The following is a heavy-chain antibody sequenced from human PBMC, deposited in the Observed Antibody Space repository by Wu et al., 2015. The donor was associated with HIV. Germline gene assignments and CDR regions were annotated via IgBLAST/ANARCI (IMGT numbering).Heavy chain of an antibody. CDR1: GGTFSSYA. D-gene: IGHD6-19*01. J-gene: IGHJ4*02. Sequence: QVQLVQSGAEVKKPGSSVKVSCKASGGTFSSYAISWVRQAPGQGLEWMGRIIPIFGTANYAQKFQGRVTITADESTSTAYMELSSLRSEDTAVYYCARGASGWTPEGNYFDYWGQGTLVTVSS. CDR2: IIPIFGTA. V-gene: IGHV1-69*13. CDR3: ARGASGWTPEGNYFDY.